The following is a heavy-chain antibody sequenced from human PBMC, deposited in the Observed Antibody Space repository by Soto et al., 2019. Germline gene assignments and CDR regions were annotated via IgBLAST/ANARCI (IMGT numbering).Heavy chain of an antibody. Sequence: QSQTLSLTCAISGDSVSSNSAAWNWIRQSPSRGLEWLGRTYYRSKWYNDYAVSVKSRITINPDTSKNQFSLQLNSVTPEDTAVYYCARSPHSSGWYVEFLGFDYWGQGTLVTVSS. CDR1: GDSVSSNSAA. CDR2: TYYRSKWYN. J-gene: IGHJ4*02. CDR3: ARSPHSSGWYVEFLGFDY. D-gene: IGHD6-19*01. V-gene: IGHV6-1*01.